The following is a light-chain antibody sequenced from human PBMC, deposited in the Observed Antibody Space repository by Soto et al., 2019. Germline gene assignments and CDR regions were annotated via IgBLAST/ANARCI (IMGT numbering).Light chain of an antibody. V-gene: IGKV1-39*01. CDR1: QSISGY. CDR3: QQSYSPPKT. Sequence: DIQMTQSPSSLSASVGDRVTITCRASQSISGYLNWYQQKRGTAPRLLIFATSGLQRGVPSRFSGSGSGTDFTLTISSLQPEDFAIYYCQQSYSPPKTFGQGIKVE. J-gene: IGKJ1*01. CDR2: ATS.